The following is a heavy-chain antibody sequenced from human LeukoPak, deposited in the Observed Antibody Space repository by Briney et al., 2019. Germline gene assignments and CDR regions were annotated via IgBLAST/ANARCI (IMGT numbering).Heavy chain of an antibody. Sequence: GGSLRLSCAASGFTFSSYGMHWVRQAPGKGLEWVAVISYDGSNKYYADSVKGRFTTSRDNSKNTLYLQMNSLRAEDTAVYYCAKDPSVVVINYFDYWGQGTLVTVSS. D-gene: IGHD3-22*01. J-gene: IGHJ4*02. CDR3: AKDPSVVVINYFDY. CDR1: GFTFSSYG. CDR2: ISYDGSNK. V-gene: IGHV3-30*18.